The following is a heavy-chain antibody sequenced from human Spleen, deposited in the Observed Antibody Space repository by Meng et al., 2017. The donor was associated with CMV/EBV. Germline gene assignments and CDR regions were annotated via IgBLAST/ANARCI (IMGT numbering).Heavy chain of an antibody. D-gene: IGHD1-7*01. J-gene: IGHJ4*02. CDR2: IRIKAYGGTT. CDR3: SRDLGGNYSPFDY. Sequence: GGSLRLSCTASGFRFGDYGMSWVRQAPGKGLEWVGSIRIKAYGGTTEYAASVRGRFTISRDDSKSIAYLQMNSLKTEDTAMYYCSRDLGGNYSPFDYWGQGTLVTVSS. CDR1: GFRFGDYG. V-gene: IGHV3-49*04.